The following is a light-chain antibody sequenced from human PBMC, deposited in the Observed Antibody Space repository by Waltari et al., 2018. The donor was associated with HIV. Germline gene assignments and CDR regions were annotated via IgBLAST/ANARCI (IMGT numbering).Light chain of an antibody. Sequence: SALTPPASVSGSPGQSITISCTGTSSAVGAYNLVSWYQQHPGKAPKFIIYEVNKRPSEVSIRFSGSKSGNTASLTISGLQAEDEADYYCCSYAGRSTLEVFGGGTKVTVL. J-gene: IGLJ2*01. V-gene: IGLV2-23*02. CDR2: EVN. CDR1: SSAVGAYNL. CDR3: CSYAGRSTLEV.